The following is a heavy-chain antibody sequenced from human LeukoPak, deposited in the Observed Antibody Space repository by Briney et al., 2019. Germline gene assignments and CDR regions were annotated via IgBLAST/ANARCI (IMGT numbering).Heavy chain of an antibody. J-gene: IGHJ5*02. CDR1: GFTFSSYA. D-gene: IGHD2-15*01. V-gene: IGHV3-23*01. CDR2: ISGSGGST. CDR3: AEDGVEVVAATSYPNWFDP. Sequence: PGGSLRLSCAASGFTFSSYAMSWVRQAPGKGLEWVSAISGSGGSTYYADSVKGRFTISRDNSKNTLYLQMNSLRAEDTAVYYCAEDGVEVVAATSYPNWFDPWGQGTLVTVSS.